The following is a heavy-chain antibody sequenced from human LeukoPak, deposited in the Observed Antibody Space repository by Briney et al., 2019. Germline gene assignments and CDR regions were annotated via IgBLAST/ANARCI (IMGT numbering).Heavy chain of an antibody. V-gene: IGHV6-1*01. CDR2: TYYRSKWYN. CDR1: GDSVSSNSAA. J-gene: IGHJ5*02. CDR3: ARGGALYSSSWYHGSGFDP. D-gene: IGHD6-13*01. Sequence: SQTLSLTCAISGDSVSSNSAAWNWIRQSPSRGLEWLGRTYYRSKWYNDYAVSVKSRITINPDTSKNQFSLQLNSVTPEDTAVYYCARGGALYSSSWYHGSGFDPWGQGTLVTVSS.